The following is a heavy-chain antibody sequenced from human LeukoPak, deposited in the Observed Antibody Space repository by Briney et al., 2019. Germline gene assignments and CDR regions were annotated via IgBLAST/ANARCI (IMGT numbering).Heavy chain of an antibody. CDR1: GYTFTSYG. D-gene: IGHD3-9*01. CDR3: ARHSGPGLRYFDWLHYYYYYMDV. CDR2: ISAYNGNT. Sequence: EASVKVSCKASGYTFTSYGISWVRQAPGQGLEWMGWISAYNGNTNYAQKLQGRVTMTTDTSTSTAYMELRSLRSDDTAVHYCARHSGPGLRYFDWLHYYYYYMDVWGKGTTVTVSS. J-gene: IGHJ6*03. V-gene: IGHV1-18*01.